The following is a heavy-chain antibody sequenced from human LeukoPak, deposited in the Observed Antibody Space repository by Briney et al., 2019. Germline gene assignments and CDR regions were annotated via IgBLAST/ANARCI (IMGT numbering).Heavy chain of an antibody. CDR1: GYSISSGYY. Sequence: SETLSLTCTVSGYSISSGYYWGWIRQPPGKGLEWIGSIYHSGSTYYNPSLKSRVTISVDTSKNQFSLKLSSVTAADTAVYYCARRYSSSWYVRSGAEDAALERRVKGPPYSWFDPWGQGTLVTVSS. V-gene: IGHV4-38-2*02. D-gene: IGHD6-13*01. J-gene: IGHJ5*02. CDR3: ARRYSSSWYVRSGAEDAALERRVKGPPYSWFDP. CDR2: IYHSGST.